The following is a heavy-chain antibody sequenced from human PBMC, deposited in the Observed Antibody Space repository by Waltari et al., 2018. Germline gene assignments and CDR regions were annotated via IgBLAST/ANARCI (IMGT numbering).Heavy chain of an antibody. CDR2: IGSEGNE. CDR3: AKDGGNYDIDY. Sequence: QVQVVESGGGVVQQGGTRRLSCVAPGLTCGRFTMHWVRQPPGKGLEWVACIGSEGNEYYAESVKGRFSISRDNSKNTLSLQMSSLRPEDTAVYDCAKDGGNYDIDYWGQGTLVTVSS. J-gene: IGHJ4*02. V-gene: IGHV3-30*02. D-gene: IGHD1-26*01. CDR1: GLTCGRFT.